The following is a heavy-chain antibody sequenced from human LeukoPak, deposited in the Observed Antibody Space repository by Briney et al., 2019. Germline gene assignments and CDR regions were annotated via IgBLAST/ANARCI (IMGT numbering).Heavy chain of an antibody. Sequence: GGSLRLSCAASGFTFSNYWMTWVCRAPGKGLEWVANIRRDGSETHYVDSVMGRFTISRDNAKNSLYLQMNSLRAEDTAVYYCARDDTHYGSSGSFYDAFDIWGQGTMVTVSS. CDR2: IRRDGSET. CDR3: ARDDTHYGSSGSFYDAFDI. J-gene: IGHJ3*02. CDR1: GFTFSNYW. V-gene: IGHV3-7*01. D-gene: IGHD3-22*01.